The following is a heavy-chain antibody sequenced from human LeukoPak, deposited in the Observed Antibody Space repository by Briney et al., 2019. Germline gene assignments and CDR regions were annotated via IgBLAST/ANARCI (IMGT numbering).Heavy chain of an antibody. CDR1: GCTFSSYG. CDR3: AKVGHYSSSWDFDY. D-gene: IGHD6-13*01. J-gene: IGHJ4*02. V-gene: IGHV3-30*02. Sequence: GGSLTLSCAASGCTFSSYGMHWVRPAPAKGLEGVAFIRYDGSNKYYADSVKGRFTISRDNSKNTLYLQMNSLRAEDTAVYYCAKVGHYSSSWDFDYWGQGTLVTVSS. CDR2: IRYDGSNK.